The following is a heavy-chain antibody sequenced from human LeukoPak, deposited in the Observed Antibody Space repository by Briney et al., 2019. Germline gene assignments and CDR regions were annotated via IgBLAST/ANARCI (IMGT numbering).Heavy chain of an antibody. D-gene: IGHD2-15*01. V-gene: IGHV3-11*06. CDR3: ARVYCSGGACNRYFFDF. CDR2: IGSSNVYT. Sequence: GGSLRLSCTASGFTFSDSYMSWIRQAPGKGLEWISKIGSSNVYTNYADSVKGRFTISRDNADNSLFLQMDSLRAEDTAVYYCARVYCSGGACNRYFFDFWGQGTLVTVSS. CDR1: GFTFSDSY. J-gene: IGHJ4*02.